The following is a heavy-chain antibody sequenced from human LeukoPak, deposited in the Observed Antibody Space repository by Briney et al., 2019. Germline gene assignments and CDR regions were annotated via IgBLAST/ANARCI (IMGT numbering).Heavy chain of an antibody. D-gene: IGHD6-6*01. CDR2: IIPIFGTA. CDR1: GGTFSSYA. CDR3: ARAMGSSFEHSSSSSWFDP. Sequence: SVKVSCKASGGTFSSYAISWVRQAPGQGLEWMGGIIPIFGTANYAQKFQGRVTITTDESTSTAYMELSSLRSEDTAVYYCARAMGSSFEHSSSSSWFDPWGQGTLVTVSS. V-gene: IGHV1-69*05. J-gene: IGHJ5*02.